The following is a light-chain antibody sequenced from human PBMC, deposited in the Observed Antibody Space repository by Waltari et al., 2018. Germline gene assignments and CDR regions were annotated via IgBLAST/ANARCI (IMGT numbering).Light chain of an antibody. V-gene: IGLV1-47*01. Sequence: QSVLTQPPSASGTPGQRVTISCSGSSSNIGVNSVYWYQQLPGRAPKLLIYRNNQRPSGVPDRFSGSKSGTSASLAISGLRSEDEADYYCAAWDDSLYALGTGTKVS. J-gene: IGLJ1*01. CDR2: RNN. CDR3: AAWDDSLYA. CDR1: SSNIGVNS.